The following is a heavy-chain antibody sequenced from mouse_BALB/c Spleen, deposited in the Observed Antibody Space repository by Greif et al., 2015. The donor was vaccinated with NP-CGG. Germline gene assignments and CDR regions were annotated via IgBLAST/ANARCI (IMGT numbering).Heavy chain of an antibody. D-gene: IGHD4-1*01. Sequence: VQLVESGAELAKPGASVKMSCKASGYTFTSYWMHWVKQRPGQGLEWIGYINPSTGYTEYNQKFKDKATLTADKSSSTVYMQLSSLTSEDSAVYYCATGTYFDVWGAGTTVTVSS. J-gene: IGHJ1*01. V-gene: IGHV1-7*01. CDR2: INPSTGYT. CDR3: ATGTYFDV. CDR1: GYTFTSYW.